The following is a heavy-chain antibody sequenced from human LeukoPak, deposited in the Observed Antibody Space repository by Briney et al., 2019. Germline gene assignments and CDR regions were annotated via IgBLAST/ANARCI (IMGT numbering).Heavy chain of an antibody. Sequence: ASVKVSCKASGYTFTDYYIHWVRQAPGQGLEWMGWINPNSGGTDYAQNFQGRVTMTRDTSINTAYMELSRLRSDDRGIYYCVKGGECYDDPGAIRYYNYYYMVVWGKGTTVTVSS. CDR3: VKGGECYDDPGAIRYYNYYYMVV. J-gene: IGHJ6*03. CDR2: INPNSGGT. V-gene: IGHV1-2*02. CDR1: GYTFTDYY. D-gene: IGHD3-16*01.